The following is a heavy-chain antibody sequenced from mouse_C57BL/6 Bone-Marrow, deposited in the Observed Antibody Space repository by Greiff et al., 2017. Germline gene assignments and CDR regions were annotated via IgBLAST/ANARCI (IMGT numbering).Heavy chain of an antibody. CDR2: IYPGGGYT. Sequence: VQLKQSGAELVRPGTSVKMSCKASGYTFTNYWIGWAKQRPGHGLEWIGDIYPGGGYTTYNEKFKCKATLTADKSSSTAYMQISSLTSEDAAIDYCASGSDYARDYWGQGTSVTVSS. CDR3: ASGSDYARDY. D-gene: IGHD4-1*01. CDR1: GYTFTNYW. J-gene: IGHJ4*01. V-gene: IGHV1-63*01.